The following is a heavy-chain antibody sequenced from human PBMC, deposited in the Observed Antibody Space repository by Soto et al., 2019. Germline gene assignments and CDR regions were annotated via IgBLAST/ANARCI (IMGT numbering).Heavy chain of an antibody. D-gene: IGHD7-27*01. J-gene: IGHJ1*01. Sequence: ASETLSLTCSVSGFSISFGNYYWTWIRQPPGKGLELIGYIYKSGSTQYNPSLKSRVSISVDVSKNQFSLKLSSVTAADTAVYYCARNGDIWGQGTLVTVSS. V-gene: IGHV4-61*01. CDR2: IYKSGST. CDR3: ARNGDI. CDR1: GFSISFGNYY.